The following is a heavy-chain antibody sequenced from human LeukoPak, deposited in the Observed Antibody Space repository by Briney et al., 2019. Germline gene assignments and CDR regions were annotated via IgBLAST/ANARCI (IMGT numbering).Heavy chain of an antibody. CDR2: IYYSGST. V-gene: IGHV4-59*01. Sequence: PSETLSLTCTVSGGSISSYYWSWIRQPPGKGLEWIGYIYYSGSTNYNPSLKSRVTISVDTSKNQFSLKLSSVTAADTAVYYCARDPKRYVDGVSGDYVGAFDIWGQGTMVTVSS. D-gene: IGHD4-17*01. CDR1: GGSISSYY. J-gene: IGHJ3*02. CDR3: ARDPKRYVDGVSGDYVGAFDI.